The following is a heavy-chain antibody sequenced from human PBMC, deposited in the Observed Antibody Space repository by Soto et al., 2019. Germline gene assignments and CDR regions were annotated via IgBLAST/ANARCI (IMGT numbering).Heavy chain of an antibody. J-gene: IGHJ4*02. CDR2: VSYDGSNK. CDR1: GFTFSSYG. V-gene: IGHV3-30*18. Sequence: GSLRLSCAASGFTFSSYGMHWVRQAPGKGLEWVASVSYDGSNKHYGDSVKGRFTISRDNSRNTLDLQMNSLRAEDTAVYYCAKDTYYYDRSGYYTYDHWGQGTQVTVSS. CDR3: AKDTYYYDRSGYYTYDH. D-gene: IGHD3-22*01.